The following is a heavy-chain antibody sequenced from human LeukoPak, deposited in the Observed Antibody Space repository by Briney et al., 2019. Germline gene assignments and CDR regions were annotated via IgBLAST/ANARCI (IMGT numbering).Heavy chain of an antibody. CDR3: AKDTSRTREDAFDI. Sequence: GRSLRLSCAASGLTFDDYAMHWVRQAPGKGLEWVSGISWNSGSIGYADSVKGRFTISRDNAKNSLYLQMNSLRAEDMALYYCAKDTSRTREDAFDIWGQGTMVTVSS. CDR2: ISWNSGSI. V-gene: IGHV3-9*03. CDR1: GLTFDDYA. D-gene: IGHD2-2*01. J-gene: IGHJ3*02.